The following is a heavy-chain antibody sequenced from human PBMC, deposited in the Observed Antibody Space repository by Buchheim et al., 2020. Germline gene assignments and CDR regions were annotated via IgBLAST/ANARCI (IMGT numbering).Heavy chain of an antibody. CDR3: AKDSGWLRLGGFDY. J-gene: IGHJ4*02. CDR1: GFTFGAYG. D-gene: IGHD5-12*01. V-gene: IGHV3-30*18. CDR2: ISYDGSNK. Sequence: QVHLVESGRGVVQPGNSLRLSCAASGFTFGAYGMHWVRQAPGKGLEWMAFISYDGSNKYYADSVKGRFTISRDNSRNTLYLQMNSLRPEDTAVHYCAKDSGWLRLGGFDYWGQGTL.